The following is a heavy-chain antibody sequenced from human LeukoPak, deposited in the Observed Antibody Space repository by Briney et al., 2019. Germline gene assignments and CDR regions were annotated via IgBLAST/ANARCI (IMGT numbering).Heavy chain of an antibody. Sequence: SETLSLTCAVYGGSFSGYYWSWIRQTPGKGLEWIGEINHSGSTNYNPSLKSRVTISVDTSKNQFSLKLSSVTAADTAVYYCVGADYAGYYFGYWGREPWSPSPQ. J-gene: IGHJ4*02. V-gene: IGHV4-34*01. CDR1: GGSFSGYY. CDR3: VGADYAGYYFGY. CDR2: INHSGST. D-gene: IGHD4-17*01.